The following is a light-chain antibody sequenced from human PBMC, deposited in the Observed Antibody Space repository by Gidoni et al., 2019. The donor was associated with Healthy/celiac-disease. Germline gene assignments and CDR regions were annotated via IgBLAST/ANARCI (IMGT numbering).Light chain of an antibody. Sequence: EIVRTQSPATLSVSPGERATLSCRASQSVSSNLAWYKQKPGQAPRLLIYGASTRATGIPARFSGSGSGTEFTLTISSLQSEDFAVYYCQQYYNWPPRTFGQGTKLEIK. J-gene: IGKJ2*01. CDR3: QQYYNWPPRT. V-gene: IGKV3-15*01. CDR1: QSVSSN. CDR2: GAS.